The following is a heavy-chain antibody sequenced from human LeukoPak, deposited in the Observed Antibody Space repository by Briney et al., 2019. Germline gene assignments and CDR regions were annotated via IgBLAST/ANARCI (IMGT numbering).Heavy chain of an antibody. D-gene: IGHD2-2*01. J-gene: IGHJ3*02. V-gene: IGHV4-30-4*08. Sequence: SETLSLTCTVSGGSISSGDYYWSWIRQPPGKGLEWIGYIYYSGSTYYNPSLKSRVTISVDTSKNQFSLKLSSVTAADTAVYYCASLQVVPAANDAFDIWGQGTMVTVSS. CDR3: ASLQVVPAANDAFDI. CDR1: GGSISSGDYY. CDR2: IYYSGST.